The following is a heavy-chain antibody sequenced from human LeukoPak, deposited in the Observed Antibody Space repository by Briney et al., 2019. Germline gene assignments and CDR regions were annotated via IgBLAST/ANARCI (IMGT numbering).Heavy chain of an antibody. Sequence: GGSLRLSCAASGFTFSSYSMNWVRQAPGKGLEWVANIKQDGSEKYYVDSVKGRFTISRDNAKNSLYLQMNSLRAEDTAVYYCARPPLYGDYVHYWGQGTLVTVSS. CDR3: ARPPLYGDYVHY. CDR1: GFTFSSYS. V-gene: IGHV3-7*01. D-gene: IGHD4-17*01. CDR2: IKQDGSEK. J-gene: IGHJ4*02.